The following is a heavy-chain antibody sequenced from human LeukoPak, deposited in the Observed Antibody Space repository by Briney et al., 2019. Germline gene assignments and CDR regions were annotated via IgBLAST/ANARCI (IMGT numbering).Heavy chain of an antibody. J-gene: IGHJ4*02. CDR1: GFTFDDYT. Sequence: GGSLRLSCAASGFTFDDYTMHWVRQAPGKGLEWVSLISWDGGSTYYADSVKGRFTISRDNSKNSLYLQMNSLRTEDTALYYCATGNLVTGFDYWGQGTLVTVSS. CDR3: ATGNLVTGFDY. D-gene: IGHD2-21*02. CDR2: ISWDGGST. V-gene: IGHV3-43*01.